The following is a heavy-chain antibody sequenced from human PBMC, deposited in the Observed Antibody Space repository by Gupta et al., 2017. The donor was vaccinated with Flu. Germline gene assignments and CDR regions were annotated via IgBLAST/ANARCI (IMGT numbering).Heavy chain of an antibody. CDR1: GGSISSSNYY. CDR3: ARLGGGTMVRGVTPFDY. D-gene: IGHD3-10*01. J-gene: IGHJ4*02. V-gene: IGHV4-39*01. Sequence: QLQLQESGPGLVKPSETLSLTCTVSGGSISSSNYYWGWIRQPPGKGLEWIGSFYYSGNTYYNPSLKSRVTTSVDTSKNQFSLKLRSVTATDTAVYYCARLGGGTMVRGVTPFDYWGQGTLVTVSS. CDR2: FYYSGNT.